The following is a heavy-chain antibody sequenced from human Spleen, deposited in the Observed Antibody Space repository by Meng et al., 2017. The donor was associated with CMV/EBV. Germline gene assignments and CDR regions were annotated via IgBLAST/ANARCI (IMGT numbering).Heavy chain of an antibody. CDR2: INPNSGGT. J-gene: IGHJ4*02. Sequence: ASVKVSCKASGYTFTGYYMHWVRQASGQGLEWMGWINPNSGGTNYEQKFQGRVTVTRDTSISTAYMELSRLRSDDTAVYYCARVRNPVVRGIIIYYFDYWGQGTLVTVSS. D-gene: IGHD3-10*01. V-gene: IGHV1-2*02. CDR3: ARVRNPVVRGIIIYYFDY. CDR1: GYTFTGYY.